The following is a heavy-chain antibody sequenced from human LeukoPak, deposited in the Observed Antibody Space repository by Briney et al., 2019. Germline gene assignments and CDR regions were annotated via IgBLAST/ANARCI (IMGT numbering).Heavy chain of an antibody. CDR3: ASSPENCSSTSCYRYYFDY. CDR1: GGSISSGGYY. V-gene: IGHV4-39*01. D-gene: IGHD2-2*01. J-gene: IGHJ4*02. CDR2: IYYSGST. Sequence: SQTLSLTCTVSGGSISSGGYYWSWIRQPPGKGLEWIGSIYYSGSTYYNPSLKSRVTISVDTSKNQFSLKLSSVTAADTAVYYCASSPENCSSTSCYRYYFDYWGQGTLVTVSS.